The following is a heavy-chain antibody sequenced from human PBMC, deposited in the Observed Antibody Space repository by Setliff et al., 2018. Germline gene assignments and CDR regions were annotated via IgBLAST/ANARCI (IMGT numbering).Heavy chain of an antibody. CDR1: GDSISSHY. D-gene: IGHD3-3*01. J-gene: IGHJ3*02. Sequence: SETLSLTCTVSGDSISSHYWSWIRQPPGKGLEWIGSMYYSGSTNYNPSLKSRVTISIDTSKNQFSLKLSSVTAADTAVYHCARGKTFFGAFIRAFDIWGQGRMVTVSS. V-gene: IGHV4-59*11. CDR3: ARGKTFFGAFIRAFDI. CDR2: MYYSGST.